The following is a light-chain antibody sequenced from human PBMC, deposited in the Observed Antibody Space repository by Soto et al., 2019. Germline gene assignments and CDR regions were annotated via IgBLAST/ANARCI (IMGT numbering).Light chain of an antibody. Sequence: QSALTQPPSASGSPGQSVTITCSGTSSDVGEENYVSWYQQHPGKVPKLILYEVSERPSGVPDRSSGSRSGNTASLTVSGLQAEDEADYYCSSFAGSPVVFGGGTKVTVL. CDR2: EVS. V-gene: IGLV2-8*01. CDR3: SSFAGSPVV. CDR1: SSDVGEENY. J-gene: IGLJ2*01.